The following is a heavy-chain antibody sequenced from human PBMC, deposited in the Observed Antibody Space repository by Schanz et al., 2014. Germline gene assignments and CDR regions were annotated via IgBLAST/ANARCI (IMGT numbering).Heavy chain of an antibody. V-gene: IGHV4-59*08. CDR1: GGSISTYY. J-gene: IGHJ5*02. CDR2: VYYTGSA. D-gene: IGHD2-15*01. Sequence: QMQLQGSGPGLVKPSETLSLTCAVSGGSISTYYWSWVRQPPGKGLEWLAYVYYTGSANYNPSLKSRLTISVDTSKNQFSLRLSSVTVADTAVYYCARLGSPHCRTSNCHYDWFGPWDQGTLVTVSS. CDR3: ARLGSPHCRTSNCHYDWFGP.